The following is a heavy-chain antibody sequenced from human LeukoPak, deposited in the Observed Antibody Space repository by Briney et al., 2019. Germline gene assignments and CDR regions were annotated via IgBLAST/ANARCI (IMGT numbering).Heavy chain of an antibody. CDR2: IRQDGNEK. CDR3: ARHYDILTGTFPYY. J-gene: IGHJ4*02. D-gene: IGHD3-9*01. V-gene: IGHV3-7*03. Sequence: GGSLRLSCAASGFTFSNYWKSWVRQAPGKGLEWEANIRQDGNEKYYVGSVRGRFTISRDNAKNSLYLQMNSLRAEDTAVYYCARHYDILTGTFPYYWGQGTLVTVSS. CDR1: GFTFSNYW.